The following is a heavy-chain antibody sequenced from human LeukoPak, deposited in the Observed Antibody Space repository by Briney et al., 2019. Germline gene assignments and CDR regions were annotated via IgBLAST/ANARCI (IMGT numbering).Heavy chain of an antibody. CDR1: GYTFTSYD. Sequence: ASVKVSCKASGYTFTSYDINWVRQATGQGLEWMGWMNPNSGNTGYAQKFQGRVTMTRNTSISTAYMELSSLRSEDTAVYYCARSFRKYSSSWPPRREDYYMDVWGKGTTVTVSS. CDR2: MNPNSGNT. CDR3: ARSFRKYSSSWPPRREDYYMDV. D-gene: IGHD6-13*01. V-gene: IGHV1-8*01. J-gene: IGHJ6*03.